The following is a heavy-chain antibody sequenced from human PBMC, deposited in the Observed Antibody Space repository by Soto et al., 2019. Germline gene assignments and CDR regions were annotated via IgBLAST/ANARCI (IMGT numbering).Heavy chain of an antibody. CDR3: ARGLYCSSTSCYGIRFQH. CDR2: IYYSGST. V-gene: IGHV4-59*12. Sequence: PSETLSLTCTVSGGSISSYYWSWIRQPPGKGLEWIGYIYYSGSTNYNPSLKSRVTISVDTSKNQFSLKLSPVTAADTAVYYCARGLYCSSTSCYGIRFQHWGQGTLVTVSS. D-gene: IGHD2-2*01. J-gene: IGHJ1*01. CDR1: GGSISSYY.